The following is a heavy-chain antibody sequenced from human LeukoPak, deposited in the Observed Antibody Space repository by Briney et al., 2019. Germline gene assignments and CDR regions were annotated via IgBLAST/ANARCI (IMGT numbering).Heavy chain of an antibody. CDR2: INNDGSTT. CDR3: VRLLDVDY. CDR1: GFTFSNYW. Sequence: GGSLRLSCAASGFTFSNYWMHWVRQAPGKGLVWVSRINNDGSTTNYADSVKGRFTISGDSAKNTLYLQMNSLRAEDTAVYYCVRLLDVDYWGQGTLVTVSS. D-gene: IGHD3-3*01. J-gene: IGHJ4*02. V-gene: IGHV3-74*01.